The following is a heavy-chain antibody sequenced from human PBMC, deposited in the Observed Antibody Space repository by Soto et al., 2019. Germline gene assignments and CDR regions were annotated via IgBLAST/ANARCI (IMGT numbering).Heavy chain of an antibody. D-gene: IGHD3-10*01. Sequence: GGSLRLSCAASGFTFSSYAMHWVRQAPGKGLEWVAVISYDGSNKYYADSVKGRFTISRDNSKNTLYLQMNSLRAEDTAVYYCARGYYYFDYWGQGTLVTVSS. J-gene: IGHJ4*02. CDR1: GFTFSSYA. CDR3: ARGYYYFDY. CDR2: ISYDGSNK. V-gene: IGHV3-30-3*01.